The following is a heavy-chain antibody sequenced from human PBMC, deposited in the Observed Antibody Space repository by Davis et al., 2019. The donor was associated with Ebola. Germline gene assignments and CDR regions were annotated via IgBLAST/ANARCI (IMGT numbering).Heavy chain of an antibody. J-gene: IGHJ3*02. CDR3: ARDPRGWTNNAFDI. D-gene: IGHD6-19*01. CDR2: INAGNGNT. CDR1: GYTFTSYA. Sequence: ASVKVSCKASGYTFTSYAMHWVRQAPGQRLEWMGWINAGNGNTKYSQKFQGRVTITRDTSASTAYMELSSLRSEDTAVYYCARDPRGWTNNAFDIWGQGTMVTVSS. V-gene: IGHV1-3*01.